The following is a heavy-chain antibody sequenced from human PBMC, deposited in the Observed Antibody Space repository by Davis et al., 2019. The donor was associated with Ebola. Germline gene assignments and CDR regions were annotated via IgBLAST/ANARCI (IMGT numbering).Heavy chain of an antibody. CDR3: AREKPPFWAFDY. Sequence: AASVKVSCKASGYTFTSYTMHWVRQAPGQRLEWMGWINAGKGNTKYSQKFQGRVTITRDTSASTAYMELSSLRSEDTAVYYCAREKPPFWAFDYWGQGTLVTVSS. CDR1: GYTFTSYT. J-gene: IGHJ4*02. CDR2: INAGKGNT. D-gene: IGHD3-16*01. V-gene: IGHV1-3*01.